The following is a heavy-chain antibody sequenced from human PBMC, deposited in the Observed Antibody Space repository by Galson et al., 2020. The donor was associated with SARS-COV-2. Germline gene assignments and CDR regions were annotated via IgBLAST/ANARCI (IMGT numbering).Heavy chain of an antibody. J-gene: IGHJ6*02. D-gene: IGHD3-3*01. CDR2: IIPIFGTA. CDR3: AREGGRDNYDLWSGYYTGALGGNYYYDGMDF. Sequence: SVKVSCKASGGTFSSYAISWVRQAPGQGLEWMGGIIPIFGTANYAQKFQGRVTITADESTSTAYMELSSLRSEDTAVYYCAREGGRDNYDLWSGYYTGALGGNYYYDGMDFWGQGTTVTVSS. CDR1: GGTFSSYA. V-gene: IGHV1-69*13.